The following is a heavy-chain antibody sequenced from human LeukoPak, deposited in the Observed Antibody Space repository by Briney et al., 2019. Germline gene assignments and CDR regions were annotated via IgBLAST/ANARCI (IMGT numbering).Heavy chain of an antibody. J-gene: IGHJ4*02. D-gene: IGHD2-2*01. CDR1: GFTFSSYA. Sequence: GGSLRLSCAASGFTFSSYAMSWVRQAPGKGLEWVSAISGRGGSTYYADSVKGRFPISRENSKNTLYLQMNSLRAEDTAVYYCAKDAPVNIVVVPAANLWGQGTLVTVSS. V-gene: IGHV3-23*01. CDR3: AKDAPVNIVVVPAANL. CDR2: ISGRGGST.